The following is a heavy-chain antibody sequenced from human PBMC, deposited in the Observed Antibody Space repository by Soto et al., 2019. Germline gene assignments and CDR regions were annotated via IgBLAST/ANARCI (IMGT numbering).Heavy chain of an antibody. CDR1: GGSISSYY. CDR3: ARGWGSYGLPYYYGMDV. CDR2: IYYSGST. Sequence: PSETLSLTCTVSGGSISSYYWSWIRQPPGKGLEWIGYIYYSGSTNYNPSLKSRVTISVDTSKNQFSLRLTSVTAADTAVYYCARGWGSYGLPYYYGMDVWGQGTTVTVSS. D-gene: IGHD3-16*01. V-gene: IGHV4-59*01. J-gene: IGHJ6*02.